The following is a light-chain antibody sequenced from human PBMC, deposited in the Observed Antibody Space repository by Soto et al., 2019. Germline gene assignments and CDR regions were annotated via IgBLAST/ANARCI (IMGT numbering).Light chain of an antibody. CDR2: KAS. CDR3: QQYNTYPLT. CDR1: QSISTW. Sequence: DIQMTQSPSTLSASVGDRVTITCRASQSISTWLAWYQQKPGKAPKLLIYKASSLEGGVPSRFSGSGSGTDFNITISSLQPDDFATYYCQQYNTYPLTFGGGTTVEIE. V-gene: IGKV1-5*03. J-gene: IGKJ4*01.